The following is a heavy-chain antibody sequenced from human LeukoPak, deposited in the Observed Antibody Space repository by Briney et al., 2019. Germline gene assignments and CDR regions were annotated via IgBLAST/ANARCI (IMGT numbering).Heavy chain of an antibody. Sequence: PGGSLRLSCAASDFTLSPYWMTWVRQAPGRGLEWVANINGDGGGKYYGDSVKGRFSISRDNAENSLFLQMNNLRVEDSAVYYCARGGSGSSKYWVFWGQGTLVTVSS. CDR1: DFTLSPYW. CDR2: INGDGGGK. D-gene: IGHD2-8*02. J-gene: IGHJ4*02. V-gene: IGHV3-7*01. CDR3: ARGGSGSSKYWVF.